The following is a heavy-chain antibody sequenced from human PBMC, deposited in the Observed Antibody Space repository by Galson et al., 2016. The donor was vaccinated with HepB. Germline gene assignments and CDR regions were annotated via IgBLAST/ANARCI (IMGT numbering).Heavy chain of an antibody. CDR2: IYPGGEA. J-gene: IGHJ1*01. D-gene: IGHD6-19*01. V-gene: IGHV3-53*01. CDR1: GFTVSSHY. CDR3: ATDHGPSGWLC. Sequence: SLRLSCAASGFTVSSHYMGWVRQAPGKGLEWASIIYPGGEAHYADSLKGRFAISRDNSKNTLYLQMNSLRVEDPAVYYCATDHGPSGWLCWGQGTLVIVSS.